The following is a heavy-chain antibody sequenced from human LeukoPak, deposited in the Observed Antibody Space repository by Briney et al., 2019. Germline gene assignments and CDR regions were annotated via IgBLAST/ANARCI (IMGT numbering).Heavy chain of an antibody. D-gene: IGHD2-2*01. J-gene: IGHJ4*02. V-gene: IGHV4-59*08. CDR1: GGSISSYY. CDR3: ARHGCSSTSCYDLDY. Sequence: NPSETLSLTCTVSGGSISSYYWSWIRQPPGKGLEWIGYIYYSGSTNYNPSLKSRVTISVDTSKNQFSLKLSSVTAADTAVYYCARHGCSSTSCYDLDYWGQGTLVTVSS. CDR2: IYYSGST.